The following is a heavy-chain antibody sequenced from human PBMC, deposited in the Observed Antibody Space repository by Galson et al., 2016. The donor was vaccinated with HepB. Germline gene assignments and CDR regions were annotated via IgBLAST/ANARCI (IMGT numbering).Heavy chain of an antibody. V-gene: IGHV3-66*02. CDR3: AKSYYEPREMPDY. J-gene: IGHJ4*02. CDR2: ISGDGVT. CDR1: EFTVSDNY. D-gene: IGHD3-22*01. Sequence: SLRLSCAASEFTVSDNYMSWVRQAPGKGLEWVSLISGDGVTYYADSVKGRFTISRDNSPNALYLQMNSLRAEDTALYYCAKSYYEPREMPDYWGQGTLVTVSS.